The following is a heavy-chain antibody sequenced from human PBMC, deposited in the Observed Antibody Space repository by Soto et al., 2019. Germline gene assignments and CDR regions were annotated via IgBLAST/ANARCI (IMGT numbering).Heavy chain of an antibody. V-gene: IGHV4-34*01. J-gene: IGHJ5*01. D-gene: IGHD3-22*01. CDR1: GGSFSDFS. Sequence: PSETLSLTCAVYGGSFSDFSWSWIRQSPGKGLAWIGEINPGAITNYNPFRITRVTISLDTAKNQFSLTLSAVTAADTAMYYCSTRAYDTNGYYRFDPWGQGTLVTVSS. CDR3: STRAYDTNGYYRFDP. CDR2: INPGAIT.